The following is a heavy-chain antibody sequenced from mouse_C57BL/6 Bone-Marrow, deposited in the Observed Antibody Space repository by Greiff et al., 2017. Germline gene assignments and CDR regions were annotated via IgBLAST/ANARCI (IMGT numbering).Heavy chain of an antibody. CDR3: ARDYGSSYWCFDV. CDR2: IYPGDGST. Sequence: QVQLQQSGPELVKPGASVKLSCKASGYTFTSYDINWVKQRPGQGLEWIGWIYPGDGSTKYNEKFKGKATLTVDTSSSTAYMELHNLTSEDSAVYFWARDYGSSYWCFDVWGTGTTVTVSS. CDR1: GYTFTSYD. D-gene: IGHD1-1*01. V-gene: IGHV1-85*01. J-gene: IGHJ1*03.